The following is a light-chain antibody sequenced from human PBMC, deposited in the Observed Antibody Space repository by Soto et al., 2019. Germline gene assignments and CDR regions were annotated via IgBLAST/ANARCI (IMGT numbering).Light chain of an antibody. CDR3: QQYGRSPGLFT. J-gene: IGKJ3*01. CDR2: DAS. Sequence: EIVLTQSPGTLSLSPGERATLSCRASQSVSNTYLAWYQQKPGQAPRLLIYDASSMATGIPDRFSGSGSGTDFTLTISRLEPEDFAVYYCQQYGRSPGLFTFGPGTKVDIK. CDR1: QSVSNTY. V-gene: IGKV3-20*01.